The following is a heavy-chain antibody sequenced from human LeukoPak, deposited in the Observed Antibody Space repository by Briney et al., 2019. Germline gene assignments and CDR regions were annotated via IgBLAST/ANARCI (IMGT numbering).Heavy chain of an antibody. CDR2: INPNSGGT. Sequence: ASVKVSCKASGYTFTGYYMHWVRQAPGQGLEWMGRINPNSGGTNYAQKFQGRVTMTRGTSISTAYMELSRLRSDDTAVYYCASFDYAIIANYYYYYMDVWGKGTTVAVSS. CDR1: GYTFTGYY. V-gene: IGHV1-2*06. J-gene: IGHJ6*03. D-gene: IGHD3-16*01. CDR3: ASFDYAIIANYYYYYMDV.